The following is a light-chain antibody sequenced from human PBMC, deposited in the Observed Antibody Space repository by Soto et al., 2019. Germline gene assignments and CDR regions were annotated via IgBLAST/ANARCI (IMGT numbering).Light chain of an antibody. CDR1: QSVSNN. J-gene: IGKJ1*01. V-gene: IGKV3-15*01. CDR3: LQDYNYPRT. Sequence: EVVMTQSPATLSVSPGGKATLSCRASQSVSNNLAWFQQKPGQVPRLLIYGASNRATGVSARFSGSGSGTDFTLTISSLQPEDFATYYCLQDYNYPRTFGQGTKVDIK. CDR2: GAS.